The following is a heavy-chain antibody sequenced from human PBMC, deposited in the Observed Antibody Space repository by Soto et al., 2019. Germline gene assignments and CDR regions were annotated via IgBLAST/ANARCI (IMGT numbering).Heavy chain of an antibody. CDR2: ISGSGGST. Sequence: GGSLRLSCAGSGFTFGGHAMSWVRQAPGKGLEWVSGISGSGGSTYYADSVKGRFTTSRDNSKNTLYLQMNSLRAEDTAVYYCAKVWITSGGVPWGQGTLVT. D-gene: IGHD3-16*01. V-gene: IGHV3-23*01. J-gene: IGHJ5*02. CDR1: GFTFGGHA. CDR3: AKVWITSGGVP.